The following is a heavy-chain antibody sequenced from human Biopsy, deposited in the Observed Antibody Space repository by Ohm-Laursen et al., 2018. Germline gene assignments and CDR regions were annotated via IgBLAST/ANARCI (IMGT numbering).Heavy chain of an antibody. V-gene: IGHV4-4*07. CDR1: GGSINSYY. D-gene: IGHD3-10*01. Sequence: SDTLSLTCTVSGGSINSYYWSWMRQPAGQGLEWIGRLFTSGTTNYSPSLNNRVTMSVDTSKNQFSLGLPSVTAADTAVYYCVRGGSGSFPFDYWGPGTLVTVSS. J-gene: IGHJ4*02. CDR3: VRGGSGSFPFDY. CDR2: LFTSGTT.